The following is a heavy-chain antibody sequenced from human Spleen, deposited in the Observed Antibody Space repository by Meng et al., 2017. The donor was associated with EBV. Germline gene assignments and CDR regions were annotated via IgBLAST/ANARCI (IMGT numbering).Heavy chain of an antibody. CDR1: GASITSGGYS. CDR3: ARDQPGWFDP. V-gene: IGHV4-30-2*01. D-gene: IGHD1-14*01. J-gene: IGHJ5*02. Sequence: QLHESGSGLLRPSQTLSLTCTVSGASITSGGYSWTWIRQTPGKGLEWIGNIYHSGTTYYNPSLKSRVTLSVDTSANQFSLKLTSLTAADTAVYYCARDQPGWFDPWGQGTLVTASS. CDR2: IYHSGTT.